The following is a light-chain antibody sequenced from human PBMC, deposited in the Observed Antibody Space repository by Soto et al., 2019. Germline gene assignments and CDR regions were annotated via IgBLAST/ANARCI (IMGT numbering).Light chain of an antibody. V-gene: IGKV3-20*01. Sequence: EIVLTQSPDTLSLFPGERATXSXRXSQSXSSTYLAWYQQKLGQAPRFLLFGASSRATGIPDRFSGSGSGTDCTLTISRLEPEDFAVYYCQQYGSSRWTFGQGTKVEIK. CDR3: QQYGSSRWT. J-gene: IGKJ1*01. CDR2: GAS. CDR1: QSXSSTY.